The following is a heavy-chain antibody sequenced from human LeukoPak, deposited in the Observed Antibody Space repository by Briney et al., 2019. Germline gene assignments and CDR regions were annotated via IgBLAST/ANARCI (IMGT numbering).Heavy chain of an antibody. Sequence: PSETLSLTCAVYGGSFSGYYWSWIRQPPGKGLEWIGEINHSGSTNYNPSLKSRVTISVDTSKNQFSLKLSSVTAADTAVYYCARGGEGAHYYWGQGTLVTVSS. CDR2: INHSGST. J-gene: IGHJ4*02. V-gene: IGHV4-34*01. D-gene: IGHD1-26*01. CDR3: ARGGEGAHYY. CDR1: GGSFSGYY.